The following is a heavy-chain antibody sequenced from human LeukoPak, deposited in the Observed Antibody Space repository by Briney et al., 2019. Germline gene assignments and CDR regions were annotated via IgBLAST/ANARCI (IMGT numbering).Heavy chain of an antibody. CDR3: ARLYSSGGPSDY. CDR1: GGXISTSYY. J-gene: IGHJ4*02. D-gene: IGHD6-19*01. CDR2: IYYSGTT. Sequence: SETLSLTCTVSGGXISTSYYWGWIRQPPGKGLEWIGSIYYSGTTYYNPSLKSRATISVDTSKNQFSLKLTSVTAADTAVYYCARLYSSGGPSDYWGQGTLVTVSS. V-gene: IGHV4-39*01.